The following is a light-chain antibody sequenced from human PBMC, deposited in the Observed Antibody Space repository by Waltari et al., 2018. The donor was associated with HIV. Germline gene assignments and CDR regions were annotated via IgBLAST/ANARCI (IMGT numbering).Light chain of an antibody. CDR2: LAS. CDR1: QSLLQSNGYTY. CDR3: MQALETPPT. Sequence: EIVMTQSPLSLPVTPGEPASISCRSSQSLLQSNGYTYLDWYLQKPGQSPQLLIYLASYRASGVPDRFSGSGSGTDFTLKISTVEAEDVGVYYCMQALETPPTFGQGTKLEIK. V-gene: IGKV2-28*01. J-gene: IGKJ2*01.